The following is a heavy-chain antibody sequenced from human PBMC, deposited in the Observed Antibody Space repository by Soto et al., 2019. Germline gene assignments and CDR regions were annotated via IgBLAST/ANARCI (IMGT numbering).Heavy chain of an antibody. Sequence: EAQLVESGVGLVKPGVSLRLSCAASGFSFSKVWLSWVRQTPGKGLEWVARIKTEGEGGTTEYTEPVKGRFTISRDDSENTLYLKMNCLTTEDSGMYYCVRASTSKKHNWGQGTLVNVST. D-gene: IGHD2-21*01. CDR2: IKTEGEGGTT. J-gene: IGHJ4*02. CDR1: GFSFSKVW. V-gene: IGHV3-15*01. CDR3: VRASTSKKHN.